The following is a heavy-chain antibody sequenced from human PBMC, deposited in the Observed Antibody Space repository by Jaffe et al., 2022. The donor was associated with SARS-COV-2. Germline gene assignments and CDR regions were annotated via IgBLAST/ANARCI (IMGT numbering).Heavy chain of an antibody. D-gene: IGHD1-26*01. CDR1: GFTFSSYN. CDR3: AREEWELPYYNYGLDV. J-gene: IGHJ6*02. CDR2: ISSSSSFT. V-gene: IGHV3-21*02. Sequence: EVQLVESGGGLVKPGGSLRLSCAASGFTFSSYNMNWVRQAPGKGLEWVSFISSSSSFTYFVDSVKGRFTISRDNAKNSLYLHMNSLRVEDTAVYYCAREEWELPYYNYGLDVWGQGTTVTVSS.